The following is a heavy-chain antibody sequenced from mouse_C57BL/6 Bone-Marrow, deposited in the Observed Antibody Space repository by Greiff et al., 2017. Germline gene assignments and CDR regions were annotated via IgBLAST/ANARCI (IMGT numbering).Heavy chain of an antibody. V-gene: IGHV1-26*01. CDR2: INPNNGGT. CDR1: GYTFTDYY. CDR3: ARRLLLRRGDY. J-gene: IGHJ4*01. D-gene: IGHD1-1*01. Sequence: EVQLQQSGPELVKPGASVKISCKASGYTFTDYYMNWVKQSHGKSLEWIGDINPNNGGTSYNQKFKGKATLTVDKSSSTAYMELRSLTSEDSAVYYCARRLLLRRGDYWGQGTSVTVSS.